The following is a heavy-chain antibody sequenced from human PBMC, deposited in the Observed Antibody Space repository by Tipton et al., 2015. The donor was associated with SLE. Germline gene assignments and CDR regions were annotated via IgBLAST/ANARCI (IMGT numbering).Heavy chain of an antibody. CDR1: GFSFTSYA. V-gene: IGHV3-23*03. J-gene: IGHJ4*02. Sequence: LRLSCAASGFSFTSYAMNWVRQAPGKGLEWVSLIYSAGSTSYADSVKGRFTVSRDTSKNTLYLQMNSLRAEDTAVYYCAKDTDFDYWGQGSLVTVSS. CDR2: IYSAGST. CDR3: AKDTDFDY.